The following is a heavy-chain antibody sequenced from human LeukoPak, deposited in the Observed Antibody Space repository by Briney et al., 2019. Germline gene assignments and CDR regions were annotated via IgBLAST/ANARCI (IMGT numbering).Heavy chain of an antibody. D-gene: IGHD3-3*01. Sequence: PGGSLRLSCAASGFTFSSYGMHWVRQAPGKGLEWVAFIRYDGSNKYYADSVKGRFTISRDNSKNTLYLQMNSLRAEDTAVYYCAKLTGFLPPYYYYMDVWGKGTTVTVSS. V-gene: IGHV3-30*02. CDR3: AKLTGFLPPYYYYMDV. CDR1: GFTFSSYG. CDR2: IRYDGSNK. J-gene: IGHJ6*03.